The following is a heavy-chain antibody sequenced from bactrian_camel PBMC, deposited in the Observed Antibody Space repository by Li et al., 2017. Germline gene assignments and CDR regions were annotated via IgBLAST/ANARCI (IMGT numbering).Heavy chain of an antibody. CDR3: VAVVEDGDYAEGGECENEHTN. CDR2: IYTLDGTT. V-gene: IGHV3S42*01. J-gene: IGHJ4*01. CDR1: GYTYYSDC. Sequence: VQLVESGGGSVQAGGSLSLSCVASGYTYYSDCVAWFRQAPGKGREGVAVIYTLDGTTTYSDSVKGRFTISQETAKNMVYLQMNNLKVEDTGMYYCVAVVEDGDYAEGGECENEHTNWGEGTQVTVS. D-gene: IGHD4*01.